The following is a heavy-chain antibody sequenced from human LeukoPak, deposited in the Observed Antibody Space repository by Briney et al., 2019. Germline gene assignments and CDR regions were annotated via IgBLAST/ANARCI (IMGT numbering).Heavy chain of an antibody. D-gene: IGHD6-13*01. CDR2: IRYDGSNK. V-gene: IGHV3-30*02. CDR1: GFTFSSYG. CDR3: ARDRDSSSWCDY. Sequence: GGSLRLSCAASGFTFSSYGMHWVRQAPGKGLEWVAFIRYDGSNKYYADSVKGRFTISRDNSKNTLYLQMNSLRAEDTAVYYCARDRDSSSWCDYWGQGTLVTVSS. J-gene: IGHJ4*02.